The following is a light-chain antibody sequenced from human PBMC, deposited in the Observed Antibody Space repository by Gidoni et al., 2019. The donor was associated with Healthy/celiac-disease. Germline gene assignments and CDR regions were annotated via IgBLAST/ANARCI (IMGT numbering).Light chain of an antibody. CDR1: SSNIGSNT. CDR2: SNN. CDR3: AAWDDSLNGWV. Sequence: QSVLTQPPSASGTPGQRVTISCSGSSSNIGSNTVNWYQQLPGTAPKLLIYSNNQRPSGVPDRFSGSKPGPSASLAISGLQSDDEADYYCAAWDDSLNGWVFGGGTKLTVL. V-gene: IGLV1-44*01. J-gene: IGLJ3*02.